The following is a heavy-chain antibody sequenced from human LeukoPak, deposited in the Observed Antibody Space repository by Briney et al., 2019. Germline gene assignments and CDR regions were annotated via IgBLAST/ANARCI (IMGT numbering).Heavy chain of an antibody. J-gene: IGHJ6*02. CDR3: ASERIVGATYGMDV. D-gene: IGHD1-26*01. V-gene: IGHV4-34*01. CDR1: GGSFSGYY. Sequence: SETLSLTCAVYGGSFSGYYWSWIRQPPGKGLEWIGEINHSGSTNYSPSLKSRVTISVDTSKNQFSLKLSSVTAADTAVYYGASERIVGATYGMDVWGQGTTVTVSS. CDR2: INHSGST.